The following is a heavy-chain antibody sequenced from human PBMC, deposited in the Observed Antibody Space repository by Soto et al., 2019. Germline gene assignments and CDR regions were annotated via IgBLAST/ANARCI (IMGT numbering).Heavy chain of an antibody. Sequence: EVQLVESGGGLVQAGGSLRLFCAASGFTFSTYDMNWVRQIPAKGLVWVSYIRTRGRTIYYADSVKGRFTISRDNPKNSLDLQMNSLRAEDTAVYYCAREPAIYSGKFYYGLAFWGRGTTVTFS. CDR3: AREPAIYSGKFYYGLAF. V-gene: IGHV3-48*03. CDR2: IRTRGRTI. J-gene: IGHJ6*04. CDR1: GFTFSTYD. D-gene: IGHD4-4*01.